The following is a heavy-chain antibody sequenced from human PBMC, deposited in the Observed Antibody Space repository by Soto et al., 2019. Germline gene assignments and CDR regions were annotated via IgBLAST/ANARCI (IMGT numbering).Heavy chain of an antibody. CDR3: ARDTAGELDWYFDL. V-gene: IGHV3-33*01. CDR2: IWYDGSNK. J-gene: IGHJ2*01. CDR1: GFTFSSYG. D-gene: IGHD1-26*01. Sequence: QVQLVESGGGVVQPGRSLRLSCAASGFTFSSYGMHWVRQAPGKGLEWVAVIWYDGSNKYYADSVKGRFTISRDNSKNTLYLQMNSLRAEDTAVYYCARDTAGELDWYFDLWGRGTLVTVSS.